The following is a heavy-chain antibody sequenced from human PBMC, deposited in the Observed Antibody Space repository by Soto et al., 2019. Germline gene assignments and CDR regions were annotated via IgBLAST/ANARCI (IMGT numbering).Heavy chain of an antibody. CDR2: IDSDGGST. CDR3: ARVVRSDGYCLDY. CDR1: GFTFSTYW. D-gene: IGHD3-10*01. J-gene: IGHJ4*02. V-gene: IGHV3-74*03. Sequence: EVQLVESGGTLVQPGGSLRLSCAASGFTFSTYWMHWVRQAPGKGLVWVSRIDSDGGSTKYADSVKGRFTISRDNAKDTLYLQMSSLRAEDTAVYYCARVVRSDGYCLDYWGQGTLVTVSS.